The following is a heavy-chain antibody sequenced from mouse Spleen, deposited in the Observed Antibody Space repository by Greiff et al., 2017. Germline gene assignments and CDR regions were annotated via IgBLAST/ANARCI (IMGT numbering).Heavy chain of an antibody. Sequence: VQLQQPGAELVRPGTSVKLSCKASGYTFTSYWMHWVKQRPGQGLEWIGVIDPSDSYTNYNQKFRGKATLTVDTSSSTAYMQLSSLTSEDSAVYYCAKTARANAMDYWGQGTSVTVSS. CDR2: IDPSDSYT. CDR3: AKTARANAMDY. CDR1: GYTFTSYW. D-gene: IGHD3-2*01. J-gene: IGHJ4*01. V-gene: IGHV1-59*01.